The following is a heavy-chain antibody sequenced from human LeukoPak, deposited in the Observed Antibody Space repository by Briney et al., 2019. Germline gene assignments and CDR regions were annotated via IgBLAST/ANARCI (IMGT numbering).Heavy chain of an antibody. Sequence: GGSLRLSCAASGFTFSSYAMSWVRQAPGKGLEWVTAISGSGGSTYYADSVKGRFTISRDNSKNTLYLQMNSLRAEDPAVYYCAKFLPTHIVVANYYFDYWGRGTLVTVSS. CDR2: ISGSGGST. D-gene: IGHD2-21*01. V-gene: IGHV3-23*01. CDR3: AKFLPTHIVVANYYFDY. J-gene: IGHJ4*02. CDR1: GFTFSSYA.